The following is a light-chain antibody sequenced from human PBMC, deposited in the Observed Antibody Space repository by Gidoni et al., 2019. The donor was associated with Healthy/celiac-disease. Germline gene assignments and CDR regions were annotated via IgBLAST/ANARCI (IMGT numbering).Light chain of an antibody. CDR3: QQANSFPLT. V-gene: IGKV1D-12*01. CDR1: QAISSW. Sequence: DIQMTQSPSSVSASVGDRVTITCRASQAISSWLAWYQHKTGKAPKLMISAASSLESGVPSRFSGSGYGTDVTLSTSSLQPEDVTTAYGQQANSFPLTSGGGTKVEIK. CDR2: AAS. J-gene: IGKJ4*01.